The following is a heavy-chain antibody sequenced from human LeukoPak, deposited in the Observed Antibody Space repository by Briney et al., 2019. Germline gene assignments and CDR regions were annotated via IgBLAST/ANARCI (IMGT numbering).Heavy chain of an antibody. CDR3: AKDRGPYGAYGMDV. V-gene: IGHV3-30*18. CDR1: GFTFSRHG. CDR2: ISNDGSNK. Sequence: GGSLRPSCAASGFTFSRHGMHWVRQAPGKGLEWVAVISNDGSNKYYADSVKGRFTISRDNSKNTLYLQMNSLRAEGTAVYYCAKDRGPYGAYGMDVWGQGITVTVSS. J-gene: IGHJ6*02. D-gene: IGHD4/OR15-4a*01.